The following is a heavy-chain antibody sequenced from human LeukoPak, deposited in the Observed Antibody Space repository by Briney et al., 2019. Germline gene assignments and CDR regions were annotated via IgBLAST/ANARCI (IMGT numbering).Heavy chain of an antibody. Sequence: SETLSLTCTVSGGSISSYYWSWIRQPPGKGLEWIGYIYYSGSTNYNPSLKSRVTISVDTSKNQFSLKLSSVTAADTAAYYCARVKSSGYYPFDYWGQGTLVTVSS. CDR3: ARVKSSGYYPFDY. V-gene: IGHV4-59*01. D-gene: IGHD3-22*01. CDR1: GGSISSYY. J-gene: IGHJ4*02. CDR2: IYYSGST.